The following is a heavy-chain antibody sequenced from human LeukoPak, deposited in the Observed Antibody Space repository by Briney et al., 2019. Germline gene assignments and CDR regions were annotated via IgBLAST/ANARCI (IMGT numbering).Heavy chain of an antibody. J-gene: IGHJ4*02. CDR2: INPNSGGT. Sequence: ASVKVSCKASGYTFTGYYMHWVRQAPGQGLEWIGWINPNSGGTNYAQKFQGRVTMTRDTSISTAYMELSRLRSDDTAVYYCASSYYDFWSGYYPDVPFDYWGQGTLVTVSS. CDR1: GYTFTGYY. D-gene: IGHD3-3*01. V-gene: IGHV1-2*02. CDR3: ASSYYDFWSGYYPDVPFDY.